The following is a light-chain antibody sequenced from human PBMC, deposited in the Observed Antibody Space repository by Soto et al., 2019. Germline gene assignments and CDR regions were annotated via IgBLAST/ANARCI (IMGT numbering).Light chain of an antibody. CDR3: GTWDSSLSAYV. V-gene: IGLV1-51*01. CDR2: DNN. CDR1: SSNIGNNY. Sequence: VLTQPPSVSAAPGQKVTISCSGSSSNIGNNYVSWYQQLPGTAPKLLIYDNNKRPSGIPDRFSDSKSGTSATLGITGLQTGDEADYYCGTWDSSLSAYVFGNGTKVTVL. J-gene: IGLJ1*01.